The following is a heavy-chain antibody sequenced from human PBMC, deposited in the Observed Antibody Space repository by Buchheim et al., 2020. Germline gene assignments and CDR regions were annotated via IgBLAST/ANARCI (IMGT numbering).Heavy chain of an antibody. V-gene: IGHV4-30-4*01. D-gene: IGHD3-22*01. CDR3: AREGRVNYYDSSGYQGFYYYGMDV. CDR1: GGSISSGDYY. J-gene: IGHJ6*02. Sequence: QVQLQESGPGLVKPSQTLSLTCTVSGGSISSGDYYWSWIRQPPGKGLEWIGYIYYSGSTYYNPSLKSRVTISVDTSKNQFSLKLSSVTAAETAVYYWAREGRVNYYDSSGYQGFYYYGMDVWGQGTT. CDR2: IYYSGST.